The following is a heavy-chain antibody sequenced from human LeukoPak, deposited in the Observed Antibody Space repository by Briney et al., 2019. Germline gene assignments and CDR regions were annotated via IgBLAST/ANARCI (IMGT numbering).Heavy chain of an antibody. J-gene: IGHJ4*02. CDR1: GFTFRSYW. CDR2: IGQDGREK. CDR3: ARELYGSGSYWVY. Sequence: PGGSLRLSCAASGFTFRSYWLTWVRQAPGKGLEWVANIGQDGREKYYVDSVKGRFTISRDNAKNSLYLQMNSLRAEDTAVYYCARELYGSGSYWVYWGQGTLVTVSS. V-gene: IGHV3-7*01. D-gene: IGHD3-10*01.